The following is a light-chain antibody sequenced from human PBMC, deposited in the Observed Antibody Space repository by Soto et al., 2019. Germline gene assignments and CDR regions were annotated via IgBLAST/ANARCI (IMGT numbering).Light chain of an antibody. V-gene: IGKV3-15*01. J-gene: IGKJ2*01. Sequence: EIVMTQSPATLSVSPGERAPSSARAGRMLTGNLAWSQQNLAQAPSLLFQVPPTRATGIPARFSGSGSGTEFTLTISSLQSEDFAVYHCQQYNNWPHTFGQGTKLEIK. CDR1: RMLTGN. CDR2: VPP. CDR3: QQYNNWPHT.